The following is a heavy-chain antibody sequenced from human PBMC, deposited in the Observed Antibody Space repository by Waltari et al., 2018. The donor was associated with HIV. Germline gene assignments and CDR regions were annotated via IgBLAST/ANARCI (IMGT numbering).Heavy chain of an antibody. V-gene: IGHV4-34*02. D-gene: IGHD6-6*01. CDR1: GESLRGFY. CDR3: ARSSIWCSKGNCVTTHFDL. CDR2: ITHNGVT. J-gene: IGHJ4*01. Sequence: QVHLQQWGAGLLKPSETLSLTCGVYGESLRGFYWNWIRHPPGKTLEWIGDITHNGVTNYTPALNDRLTMSSDTSKQEISRKFESLTAADTAVYYCARSSIWCSKGNCVTTHFDLWGHGTLVTVSS.